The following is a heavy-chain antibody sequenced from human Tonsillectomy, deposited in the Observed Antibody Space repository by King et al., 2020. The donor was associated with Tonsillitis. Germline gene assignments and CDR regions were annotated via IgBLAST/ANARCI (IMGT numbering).Heavy chain of an antibody. J-gene: IGHJ4*02. Sequence: EVQLVESGGGLVKPGGSLRLSCAASGFTFSSYSMNWVRQAPGKGLEWVSSISSSSSYIYYADSVKGRLTISRDNAKNSLYLQMNSLRAEDTAVYYCAVCVTGIAVGTLDYWGQGTLVTVSS. D-gene: IGHD6-19*01. CDR2: ISSSSSYI. CDR3: AVCVTGIAVGTLDY. V-gene: IGHV3-21*01. CDR1: GFTFSSYS.